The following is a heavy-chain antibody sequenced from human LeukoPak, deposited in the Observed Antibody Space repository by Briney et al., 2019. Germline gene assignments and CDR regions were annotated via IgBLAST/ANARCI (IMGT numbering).Heavy chain of an antibody. J-gene: IGHJ6*03. CDR1: GGSFSGYY. CDR2: INHSGST. CDR3: ARSSRQYHHMDV. Sequence: PSETLSLTCAVYGGSFSGYYWSWIRQPPGKGLEWIGEINHSGSTNYNPSLKSRVTISVDTSKNQFSLKLSSVTAADTAVYYCARSSRQYHHMDVWGQGTTVTVSS. V-gene: IGHV4-34*01.